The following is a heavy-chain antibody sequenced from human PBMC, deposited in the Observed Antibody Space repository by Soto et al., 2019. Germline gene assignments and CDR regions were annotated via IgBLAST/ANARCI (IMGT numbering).Heavy chain of an antibody. D-gene: IGHD2-2*01. CDR1: GFTFSSYS. J-gene: IGHJ4*02. Sequence: EVQLVESGGGLVQPGGSLRLSCAASGFTFSSYSMNWVRQAPGKGLEWVSYISSSSSTIYYADSVKGRFTISRDNAKNSLYLQMNSLRAEDTAVYYCARDPTQGYCSSTSCDLGYWGQGTLVTVSS. V-gene: IGHV3-48*01. CDR3: ARDPTQGYCSSTSCDLGY. CDR2: ISSSSSTI.